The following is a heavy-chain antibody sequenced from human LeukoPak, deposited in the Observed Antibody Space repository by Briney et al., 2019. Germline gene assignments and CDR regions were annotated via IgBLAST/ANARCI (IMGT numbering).Heavy chain of an antibody. V-gene: IGHV3-23*01. Sequence: GGSLRLSCAVSGFTFSNYAMSWVRQAPGKGLEWVSHISGSGGSTYYADSVKGRFTISRDNSKNTLYLQVNSPRADDTAVYYCAKGFYYDSSAYFDYWGQGTLVTVSS. J-gene: IGHJ4*02. CDR3: AKGFYYDSSAYFDY. CDR2: ISGSGGST. D-gene: IGHD3-22*01. CDR1: GFTFSNYA.